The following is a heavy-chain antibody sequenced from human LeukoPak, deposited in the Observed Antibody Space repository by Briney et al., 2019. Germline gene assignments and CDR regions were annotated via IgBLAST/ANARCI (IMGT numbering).Heavy chain of an antibody. CDR2: IYTSESA. J-gene: IGHJ6*03. CDR1: GGSISSYY. CDR3: ARGGAPYCGSGSYSPMKKNYYYYMDV. D-gene: IGHD3-10*01. V-gene: IGHV4-4*07. Sequence: PSETLSLTCTASGGSISSYYWSWIRHPAGKGLEWVGRIYTSESANYNPSLKSRVTMSVATSKNQFSLKLSSVTAADTAVYYCARGGAPYCGSGSYSPMKKNYYYYMDVWGKGTTVTIPS.